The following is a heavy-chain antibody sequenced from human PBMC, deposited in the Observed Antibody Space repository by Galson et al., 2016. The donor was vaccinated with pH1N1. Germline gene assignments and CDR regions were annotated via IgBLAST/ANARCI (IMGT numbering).Heavy chain of an antibody. D-gene: IGHD3-10*01. CDR1: GYAFTRYY. J-gene: IGHJ6*04. Sequence: SVKVSCKASGYAFTRYYMHWVRQASGQGLEWMGVIDPSTGSTTYAQRFQGRVTVTTDTSTSTADMELGSLRPDDTAIYYCARDRGAFDIWGKGTTVTVSS. CDR2: IDPSTGST. V-gene: IGHV1-46*01. CDR3: ARDRGAFDI.